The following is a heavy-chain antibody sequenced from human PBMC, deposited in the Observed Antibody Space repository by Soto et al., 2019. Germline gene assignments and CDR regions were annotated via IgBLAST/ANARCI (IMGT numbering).Heavy chain of an antibody. CDR1: GFTFSSYA. Sequence: PGGSLRLSCAASGFTFSSYAMSWVRQAPGKGLEWVSAISGSGGSTYYADSVKGRFTISRDNSKNTLYLQMNSLRAEDTAVYYCAKDRPLGYYSSGYYPDAFDIWGQGTLVTVSS. CDR3: AKDRPLGYYSSGYYPDAFDI. D-gene: IGHD3-22*01. V-gene: IGHV3-23*01. J-gene: IGHJ3*02. CDR2: ISGSGGST.